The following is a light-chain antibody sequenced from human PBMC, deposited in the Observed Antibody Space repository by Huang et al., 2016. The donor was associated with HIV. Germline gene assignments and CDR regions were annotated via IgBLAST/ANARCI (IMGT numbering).Light chain of an antibody. Sequence: EIVLTQSPGTLSLSPGERATLSCRASQSVSSNYLAWYQLKPGRAPRRLIYGASSRATGIPDRFSGSGSGTDFTLTISRLEPEDFAVYYCQQYGSSTETFGQGTKVEIK. CDR2: GAS. CDR1: QSVSSNY. V-gene: IGKV3-20*01. J-gene: IGKJ1*01. CDR3: QQYGSSTET.